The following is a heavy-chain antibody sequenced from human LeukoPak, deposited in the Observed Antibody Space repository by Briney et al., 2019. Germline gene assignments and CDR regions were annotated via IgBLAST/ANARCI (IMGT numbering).Heavy chain of an antibody. CDR3: AKDQKSIAATGYDY. J-gene: IGHJ4*02. CDR1: GFNFANYA. Sequence: GGSLRLSCAASGFNFANYAMSWVRQGPGKGLEWVSTISGSGGSTYYADSVKGRFTISRDNSKNTLFLQMNSLRADDTAVYFCAKDQKSIAATGYDYWGQGTLVTVSS. D-gene: IGHD6-13*01. V-gene: IGHV3-23*01. CDR2: ISGSGGST.